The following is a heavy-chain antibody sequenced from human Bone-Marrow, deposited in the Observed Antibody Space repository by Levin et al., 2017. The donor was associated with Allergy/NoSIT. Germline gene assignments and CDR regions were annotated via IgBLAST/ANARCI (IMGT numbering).Heavy chain of an antibody. CDR1: GGSISSSSYY. CDR2: IYYSGST. J-gene: IGHJ4*02. CDR3: ARQKIIEGWDNTEYYFDY. V-gene: IGHV4-39*01. D-gene: IGHD1-26*01. Sequence: PSETLSLTCTVSGGSISSSSYYWGWIRQPPGKGLEWIGSIYYSGSTYYNPSLKSRVTISVDTSKNQFSLKLSSVTAADTAVYYCARQKIIEGWDNTEYYFDYWGQGTLVTVSS.